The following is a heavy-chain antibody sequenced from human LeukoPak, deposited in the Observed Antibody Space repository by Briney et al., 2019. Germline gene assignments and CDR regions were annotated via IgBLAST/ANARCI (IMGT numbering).Heavy chain of an antibody. J-gene: IGHJ4*02. V-gene: IGHV3-23*01. CDR3: ARFARSSGYGID. CDR2: ISGSGGTT. CDR1: GITFSNYA. Sequence: GGSLRLSCAASGITFSNYAMSWVRQAPGKGLEWVSTISGSGGTTYYADSVKGRFTISRDNSKNPLYLQMNSLRGEDTAVYYCARFARSSGYGIDWGQGTLVSVSS. D-gene: IGHD3-22*01.